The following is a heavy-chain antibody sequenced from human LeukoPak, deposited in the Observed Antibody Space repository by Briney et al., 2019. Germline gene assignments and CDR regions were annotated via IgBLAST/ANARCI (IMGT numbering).Heavy chain of an antibody. Sequence: GGSLRLSCAASGFAFNNYVMTWVRQPPGKGLEWVSSISDGGGSTYYTDSVKGRFTISRDNSKNTLYLQMNSLRAEDTALYYCAKDSTVSGSYYGMDVWGQGTTVTDSS. CDR1: GFAFNNYV. CDR2: ISDGGGST. CDR3: AKDSTVSGSYYGMDV. V-gene: IGHV3-23*01. J-gene: IGHJ6*01. D-gene: IGHD3-3*01.